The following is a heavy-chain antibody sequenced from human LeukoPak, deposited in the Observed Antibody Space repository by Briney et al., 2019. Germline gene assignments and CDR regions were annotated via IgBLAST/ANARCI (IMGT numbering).Heavy chain of an antibody. V-gene: IGHV3-23*01. J-gene: IGHJ5*02. CDR2: IDASGGAT. CDR3: AKGSGSGWYGWFAP. CDR1: GFTFSNYA. D-gene: IGHD6-19*01. Sequence: PGGSLRLSCAASGFTFSNYAMSWVRQAPGKGLEWVSSIDASGGATYYADSVKGRFTLSRDNSKNTFYLQMNSLRAEDTAVYSCAKGSGSGWYGWFAPWGQGTLVTVSS.